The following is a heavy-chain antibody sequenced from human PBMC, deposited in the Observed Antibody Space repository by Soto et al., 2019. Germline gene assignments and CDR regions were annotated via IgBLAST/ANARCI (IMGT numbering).Heavy chain of an antibody. CDR1: GFTFSNYW. J-gene: IGHJ4*02. Sequence: EVQLVESGGALAQPGGSLRLTCATSGFTFSNYWMTWVRQAPGKGLEWVANINKDGSQKSFVDSVKGRFTISRDNAKSSLYLQMNSLRAEDTAIYYCVKEIAAAQWGQGTLVTVSS. CDR2: INKDGSQK. CDR3: VKEIAAAQ. V-gene: IGHV3-7*01. D-gene: IGHD6-25*01.